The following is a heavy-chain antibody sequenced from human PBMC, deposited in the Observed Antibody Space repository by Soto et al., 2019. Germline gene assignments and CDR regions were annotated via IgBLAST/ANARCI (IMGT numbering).Heavy chain of an antibody. Sequence: RSLRLSCAASGFPFSSYAMTWVRQAPGKGLEWVSLISGSGGSTYYADSVKGRFTISRDNSRDTLYLQMNSLRAEDTAVYYCEKVQGPGSYNNFPGYSGQGPLGTVSS. V-gene: IGHV3-23*01. D-gene: IGHD3-10*01. J-gene: IGHJ4*02. CDR1: GFPFSSYA. CDR2: ISGSGGST. CDR3: EKVQGPGSYNNFPGY.